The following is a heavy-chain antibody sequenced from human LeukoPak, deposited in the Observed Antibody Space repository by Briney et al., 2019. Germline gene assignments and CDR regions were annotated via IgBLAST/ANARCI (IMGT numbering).Heavy chain of an antibody. CDR3: ARYYYDSSGYYYYFDY. Sequence: ASVKVSCKASGYTFTGYYMHWVRQAPGQELEWMGRINPNSGGTNYAQKFQGRVTMTRDTSISTAYMELSRLRSDDTAVYYCARYYYDSSGYYYYFDYWGQGTLVTVSS. V-gene: IGHV1-2*06. J-gene: IGHJ4*02. CDR1: GYTFTGYY. CDR2: INPNSGGT. D-gene: IGHD3-22*01.